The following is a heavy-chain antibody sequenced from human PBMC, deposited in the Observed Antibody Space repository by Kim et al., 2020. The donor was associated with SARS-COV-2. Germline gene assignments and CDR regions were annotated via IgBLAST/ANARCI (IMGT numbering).Heavy chain of an antibody. J-gene: IGHJ4*02. CDR1: GGSISSYY. CDR2: IYYSGST. D-gene: IGHD6-13*01. Sequence: SETLSLTCTVSGGSISSYYWSWIRQPPGKGLEWIGYIYYSGSTNYNPSLKSRVTISVDTSKNQFSLKLSSVTAADTAVYYCARIGGQQLVLIDYWGQGTLVTVSS. V-gene: IGHV4-59*01. CDR3: ARIGGQQLVLIDY.